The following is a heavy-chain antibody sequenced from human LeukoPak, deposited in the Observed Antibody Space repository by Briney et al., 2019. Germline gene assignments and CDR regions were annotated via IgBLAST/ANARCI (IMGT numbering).Heavy chain of an antibody. J-gene: IGHJ5*02. CDR1: GSTFSSYA. CDR3: ARPQLRFLEWFDP. Sequence: PGRSLRLSCAASGSTFSSYAMHWVRQAPGKGLEWVAVISYDGSNKYYADSVKGRFTISRDNSKNTLYLQMNSLRAEDTAVYYCARPQLRFLEWFDPWGQGTLVTVSS. CDR2: ISYDGSNK. D-gene: IGHD3-3*01. V-gene: IGHV3-30*01.